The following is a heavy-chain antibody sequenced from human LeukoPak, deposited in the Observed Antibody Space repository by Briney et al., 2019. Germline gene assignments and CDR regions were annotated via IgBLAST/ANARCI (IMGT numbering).Heavy chain of an antibody. CDR3: ARNYRSSSSHFDY. CDR1: GFTFNFYT. V-gene: IGHV3-21*01. D-gene: IGHD6-6*01. Sequence: PGGSLRLSCAASGFTFNFYTMNWVRQAPGEGLEWGSSISSSSNVIYYADLVKGRFTISRDNAKNPLYLQMNNLTAVDTAVYYCARNYRSSSSHFDYWGQGSLVTVSS. J-gene: IGHJ4*02. CDR2: ISSSSNVI.